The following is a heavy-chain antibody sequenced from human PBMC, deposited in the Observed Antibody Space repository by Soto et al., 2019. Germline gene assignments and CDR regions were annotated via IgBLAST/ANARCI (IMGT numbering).Heavy chain of an antibody. CDR2: ISGSGAST. D-gene: IGHD2-21*01. CDR3: AKEGPLSSVITLYSFDY. CDR1: GFTFSNYA. V-gene: IGHV3-23*01. Sequence: EVQLLESGGGLVQPGGSLRLSCAASGFTFSNYAMSWVRRAPGKGLEWVSGISGSGASTHYADSVKGRFTISRDNSKSTLFLQLNSLRAEDTAVYYCAKEGPLSSVITLYSFDYWGQGTLVSVSS. J-gene: IGHJ4*02.